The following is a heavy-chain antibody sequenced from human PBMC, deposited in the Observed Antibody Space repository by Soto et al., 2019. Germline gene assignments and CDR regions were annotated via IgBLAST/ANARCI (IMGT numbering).Heavy chain of an antibody. CDR1: GFSISSGAYY. CDR2: IYYSGST. J-gene: IGHJ1*01. D-gene: IGHD3-22*01. Sequence: SETLSLTCTVSGFSISSGAYYWSWIRQHPGKGLEWIGYIYYSGSTYYNPSLKSRVTISVDTSKNQFSLKLSSVTAADTAVYYCAIYDSSGSRGFQHWGQGTLVTVSS. CDR3: AIYDSSGSRGFQH. V-gene: IGHV4-31*03.